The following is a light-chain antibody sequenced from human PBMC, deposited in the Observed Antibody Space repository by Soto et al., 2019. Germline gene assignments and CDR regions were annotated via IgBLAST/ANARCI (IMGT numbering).Light chain of an antibody. V-gene: IGKV3-11*01. CDR3: QQRSNWIT. Sequence: EIVVTQSPGTPALAPRERTTPSCRASQSVSSYLAWYQQKPGQDPXXLIYDASNRATGIPARFSGSGSGTEFTLTISSLEPEDFAVYYCQQRSNWITFGQGTRLEIK. CDR2: DAS. J-gene: IGKJ5*01. CDR1: QSVSSY.